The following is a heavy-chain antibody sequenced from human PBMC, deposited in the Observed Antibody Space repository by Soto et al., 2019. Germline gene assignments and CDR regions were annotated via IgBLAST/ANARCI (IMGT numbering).Heavy chain of an antibody. CDR3: ARDRSGYYYGMDV. CDR1: GFTFSSYG. Sequence: GGSLRLSCVASGFTFSSYGMHWVRQAPGKGLEWVAVIWYDGSNKYYADSVKGRFTISRDNSKNTLYLQMNSLRAEDTAVYYCARDRSGYYYGMDVWGQGTTVTVSS. V-gene: IGHV3-33*01. J-gene: IGHJ6*02. CDR2: IWYDGSNK. D-gene: IGHD1-26*01.